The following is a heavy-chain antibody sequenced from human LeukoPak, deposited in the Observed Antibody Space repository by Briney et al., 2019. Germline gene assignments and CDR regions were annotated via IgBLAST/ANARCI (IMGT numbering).Heavy chain of an antibody. J-gene: IGHJ3*02. CDR2: IYPGDSDT. Sequence: GESLKISCKGSGYSFTSYWIGWVRQMPGKGLEWMGIIYPGDSDTRYSPSFQGQVTISADKSISTAYLQWSGLKASDTAMYYCARQTISGSYFGPAFDIWGQGTMVTVSS. V-gene: IGHV5-51*01. CDR1: GYSFTSYW. CDR3: ARQTISGSYFGPAFDI. D-gene: IGHD1-26*01.